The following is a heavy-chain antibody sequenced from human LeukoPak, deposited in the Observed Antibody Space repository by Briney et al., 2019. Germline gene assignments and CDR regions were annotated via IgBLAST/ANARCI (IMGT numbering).Heavy chain of an antibody. D-gene: IGHD1-26*01. V-gene: IGHV1-69*04. CDR1: GGTFSSYA. CDR2: IIPILGIA. J-gene: IGHJ4*02. Sequence: GASVKVSCKASGGTFSSYAISWVRQAPGQGLEWMGRIIPILGIANYAQKFQGRVTITADKSTSTAYMELSSLRSEDTAVYYCAKDRRPGSDGRYFDYWGQGTLVTVSS. CDR3: AKDRRPGSDGRYFDY.